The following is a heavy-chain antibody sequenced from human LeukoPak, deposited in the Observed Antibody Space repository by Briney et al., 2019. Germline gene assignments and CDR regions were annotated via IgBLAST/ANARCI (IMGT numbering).Heavy chain of an antibody. D-gene: IGHD6-6*01. V-gene: IGHV1-2*06. Sequence: ASAKVSCKASGYTFTGYYMHWERQAPGQGLEWMGRINPNSGGTNYAQKFQGRVTMTRDTSISTAYMELSRLRSDDTAVYYCARVSSLYFQHWGQGTLVTVSS. CDR1: GYTFTGYY. CDR3: ARVSSLYFQH. CDR2: INPNSGGT. J-gene: IGHJ1*01.